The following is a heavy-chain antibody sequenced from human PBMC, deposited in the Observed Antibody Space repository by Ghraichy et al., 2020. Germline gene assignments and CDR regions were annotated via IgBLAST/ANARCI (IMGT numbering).Heavy chain of an antibody. CDR2: IYYSGHF. V-gene: IGHV4-30-4*01. CDR3: ASDVSAYVSGSHDVGV. J-gene: IGHJ6*02. Sequence: QTLSLTCTVSGGSISSGDYYWSWIRQPPGTGLEWIGYIYYSGHFYYNPSLKSRVTMSVDASKNHFSLKLRSVTAADTAVYYCASDVSAYVSGSHDVGVWGRGTTVTVSS. CDR1: GGSISSGDYY. D-gene: IGHD3-10*01.